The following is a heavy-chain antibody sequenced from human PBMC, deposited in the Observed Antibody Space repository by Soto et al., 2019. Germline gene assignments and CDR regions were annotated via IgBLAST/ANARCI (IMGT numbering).Heavy chain of an antibody. J-gene: IGHJ4*02. V-gene: IGHV3-30-3*01. Sequence: QVQLVESGGGVVQPGRSLRLSCAASGFTFSSYAMHWVRQAPGKGLEWVAVISYDGSNTYYADSVQGRFTISRDNSKNTLYLQMNSLRAEDTAGYYCARDRVGLWFGELSFGYWGQGTLVTVSS. CDR1: GFTFSSYA. CDR2: ISYDGSNT. CDR3: ARDRVGLWFGELSFGY. D-gene: IGHD3-10*01.